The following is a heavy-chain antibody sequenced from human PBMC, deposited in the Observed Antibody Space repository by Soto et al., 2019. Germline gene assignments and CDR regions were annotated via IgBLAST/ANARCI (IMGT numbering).Heavy chain of an antibody. CDR3: ARDHFWRGSYPVAPYYYYGMDV. J-gene: IGHJ6*02. CDR1: GGSVSSGSYY. D-gene: IGHD3-3*02. CDR2: IYYSGST. Sequence: PSETLSLTCTVSGGSVSSGSYYWSWIRQPPGKGLEWIGYIYYSGSTNYNPSLKSRVTISVDTSKNQFSLKLSSVTAADTAVYYCARDHFWRGSYPVAPYYYYGMDVWGQGTTVTVSS. V-gene: IGHV4-61*01.